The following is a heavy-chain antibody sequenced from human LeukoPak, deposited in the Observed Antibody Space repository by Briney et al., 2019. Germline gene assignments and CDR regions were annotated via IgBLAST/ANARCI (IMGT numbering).Heavy chain of an antibody. J-gene: IGHJ4*02. Sequence: NPGGSLRLSCAASGFTFSSYSMNWVRQAPGKGLEWVSSISSSSYIYYADSVKGRFTISRDNAKNSLYLQMNSLRAKDTAVYYCARKDSSGYYFPIDYWGQGTLVTVSS. D-gene: IGHD3-22*01. V-gene: IGHV3-21*01. CDR2: ISSSSYI. CDR1: GFTFSSYS. CDR3: ARKDSSGYYFPIDY.